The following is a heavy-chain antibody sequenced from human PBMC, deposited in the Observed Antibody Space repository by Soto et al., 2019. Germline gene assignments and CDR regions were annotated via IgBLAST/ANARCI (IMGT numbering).Heavy chain of an antibody. V-gene: IGHV3-20*04. CDR2: INWNVDST. J-gene: IGHJ5*02. D-gene: IGHD3-22*01. Sequence: GGSLRLSCEASGFSFDDYGMSWVRQGPGKGLEWVSGINWNVDSTGYAESVKVRFTISRDDSRKTLYLEMNTLRVDDTGVYYCVRDDSFRDSSAPWGQGTLVTVSS. CDR3: VRDDSFRDSSAP. CDR1: GFSFDDYG.